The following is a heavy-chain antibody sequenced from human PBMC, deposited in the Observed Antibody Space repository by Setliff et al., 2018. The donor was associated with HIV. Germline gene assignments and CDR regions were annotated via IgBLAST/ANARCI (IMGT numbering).Heavy chain of an antibody. D-gene: IGHD6-19*01. J-gene: IGHJ5*02. CDR2: IYYSGST. CDR1: GGSISSYY. Sequence: SETLSLTCTVSGGSISSYYWSWIRQPPGKGLEWVGPIYYSGSTDYNPSLKSRVTISVDTSKNQFSLKLTSVTAADTAVYYCASQPYNSGWFGGWFDPWGQGTLVTVSS. CDR3: ASQPYNSGWFGGWFDP. V-gene: IGHV4-59*12.